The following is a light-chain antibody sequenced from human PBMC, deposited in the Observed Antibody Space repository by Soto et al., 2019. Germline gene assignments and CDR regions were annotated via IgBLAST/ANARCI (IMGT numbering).Light chain of an antibody. V-gene: IGKV3-20*01. CDR3: QQYGSSTWT. CDR1: RSVSSNH. J-gene: IGKJ1*01. Sequence: EIVLTQSPGTLSLSPGERATLSCRASRSVSSNHLAWYQQKPGQAPRLLIYGASSRATGIPDRFSGSGSGTDFTLTISRLEPEDFAVYFCQQYGSSTWTFGQRTKV. CDR2: GAS.